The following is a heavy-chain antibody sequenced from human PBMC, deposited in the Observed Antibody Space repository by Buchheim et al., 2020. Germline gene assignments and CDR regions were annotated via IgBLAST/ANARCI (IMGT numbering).Heavy chain of an antibody. CDR2: IYPADSDT. V-gene: IGHV5-51*01. D-gene: IGHD2-2*02. CDR3: ARQVVAAAIQGRDAFDI. J-gene: IGHJ3*02. Sequence: EVQLVQSGAEVKKPGESLKISCQGSGHNFSNFWIGWVRQMPGKGLEWIGIIYPADSDTRYSPSFQAQVTISADKSISTTFLQWRSLKATNSAMYYFARQVVAAAIQGRDAFDIWGQGT. CDR1: GHNFSNFW.